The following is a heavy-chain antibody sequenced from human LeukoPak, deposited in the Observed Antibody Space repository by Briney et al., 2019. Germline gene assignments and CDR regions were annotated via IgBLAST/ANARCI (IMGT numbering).Heavy chain of an antibody. J-gene: IGHJ4*02. CDR1: GYTFTGSF. CDR2: ISPASGAT. D-gene: IGHD1-1*01. CDR3: LNEHGG. V-gene: IGHV1-2*02. Sequence: ASVRVSCKASGYTFTGSFMHWVRQAPGERFEWIGWISPASGATKYAQNFQGRVTLTTDTSITTAYMELSSLTSDDTASYYCLNEHGGWGQGTPVTVSS.